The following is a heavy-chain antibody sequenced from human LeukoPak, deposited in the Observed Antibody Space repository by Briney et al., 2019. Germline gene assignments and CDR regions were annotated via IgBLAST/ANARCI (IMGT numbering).Heavy chain of an antibody. Sequence: GGSLRLSCAASGFTFSSYGMSWVRQAPGKGLEWLSSITVSGGSTNYADSVKGRFAISRDNSKNTLYLQMNSLRADDTAVYYCAKTGSSGWHFGSWGQGTLVTVSS. CDR1: GFTFSSYG. D-gene: IGHD6-19*01. CDR2: ITVSGGST. J-gene: IGHJ4*02. CDR3: AKTGSSGWHFGS. V-gene: IGHV3-23*01.